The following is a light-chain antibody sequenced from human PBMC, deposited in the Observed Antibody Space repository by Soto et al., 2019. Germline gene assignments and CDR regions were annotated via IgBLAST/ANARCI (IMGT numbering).Light chain of an antibody. CDR3: QSYDSSLSGWV. V-gene: IGLV1-40*01. J-gene: IGLJ3*02. CDR2: GNS. Sequence: QSVLTQPPPVSGAPGQRVTISCTGSSSNIGAGYDVHWYQQLPGTAPKLLIYGNSNRPSGVPDRFSGSKSGNSASLAITGLPAEDEADYYCQSYDSSLSGWVFGGGTKLTVL. CDR1: SSNIGAGYD.